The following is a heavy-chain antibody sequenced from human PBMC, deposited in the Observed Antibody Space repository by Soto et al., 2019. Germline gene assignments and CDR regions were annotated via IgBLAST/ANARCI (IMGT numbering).Heavy chain of an antibody. CDR3: WKILVGATGQTDADS. V-gene: IGHV4-39*01. Sequence: SETLSLTCIVSGGSVYSNGHYWGWIRQPPGKGLEWIGSIDNNGVTNYNSSLKSRVTISRDTSKNQFSLRWTSVPAADTAVYYCWKILVGATGQTDADSWCPGTLVTVSS. J-gene: IGHJ5*01. CDR2: IDNNGVT. CDR1: GGSVYSNGHY. D-gene: IGHD2-15*01.